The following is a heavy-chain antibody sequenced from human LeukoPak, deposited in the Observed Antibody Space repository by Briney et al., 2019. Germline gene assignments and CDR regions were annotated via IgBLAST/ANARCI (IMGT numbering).Heavy chain of an antibody. D-gene: IGHD5-18*01. Sequence: PSETLSLTCTVSGGSISSYYWSWIRQPPGKGLEWIGYIYYSGSTNYNPSLKSRVTISVDTSKNQFSLKLSSVTAADTAVYYCARHMIYSYGYSSFDYWGQGTLVTVSS. V-gene: IGHV4-59*08. CDR1: GGSISSYY. J-gene: IGHJ4*02. CDR2: IYYSGST. CDR3: ARHMIYSYGYSSFDY.